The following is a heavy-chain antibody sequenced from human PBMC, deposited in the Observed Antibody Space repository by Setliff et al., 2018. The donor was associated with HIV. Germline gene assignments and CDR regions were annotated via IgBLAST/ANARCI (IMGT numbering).Heavy chain of an antibody. CDR2: INHSGST. V-gene: IGHV4-34*01. Sequence: PSETLSLTCAVYGGSFSGYYWSWIRQPPGKGLEWIGEINHSGSTYYNPSLKSRVTISVDTSKNQFSLKLSSVTAADTAVYYCARSVGYCSGGSCSNWFDPWGQGTLVTVSS. D-gene: IGHD2-15*01. CDR1: GGSFSGYY. J-gene: IGHJ5*02. CDR3: ARSVGYCSGGSCSNWFDP.